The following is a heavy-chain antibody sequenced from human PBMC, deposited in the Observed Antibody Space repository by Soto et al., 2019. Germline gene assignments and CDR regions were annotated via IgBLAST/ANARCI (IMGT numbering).Heavy chain of an antibody. CDR3: ARIDRELRELLNVFDV. J-gene: IGHJ3*01. Sequence: HVQLVESGGGVVQPGRSLRLSCAASGFTFNRYSIHWVRQAPGKGLEWVAAMSHNENNKFYADSVKGRFTPSRDNSKTTGYLRMDSLRDEDTAVYYCARIDRELRELLNVFDVWGQGTMVTVSS. CDR2: MSHNENNK. CDR1: GFTFNRYS. D-gene: IGHD1-7*01. V-gene: IGHV3-30*01.